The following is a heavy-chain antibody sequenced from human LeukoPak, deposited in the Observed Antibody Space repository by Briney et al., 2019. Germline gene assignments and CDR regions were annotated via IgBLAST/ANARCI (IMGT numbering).Heavy chain of an antibody. Sequence: GGSLRLSCTASGFTFSSYEMNWVRQAPGKGLEWVSYIGSRGSAIYYTDSVEGRFTISRDNARNSLYLQMNSLRAEDTAVYYCARVGYNWNYVADIWGQGTMVTVSS. J-gene: IGHJ3*02. CDR3: ARVGYNWNYVADI. V-gene: IGHV3-48*03. CDR1: GFTFSSYE. D-gene: IGHD1-7*01. CDR2: IGSRGSAI.